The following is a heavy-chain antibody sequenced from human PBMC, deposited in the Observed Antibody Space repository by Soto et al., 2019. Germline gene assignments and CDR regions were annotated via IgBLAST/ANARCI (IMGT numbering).Heavy chain of an antibody. CDR3: ARVPVVVVPAASYYFDY. CDR1: GFTFSSYW. J-gene: IGHJ4*02. Sequence: GGSLRLSCAASGFTFSSYWMGWVRQAPGKGLEWVANIKQDGSEKYYVDSVKGRFTISRDNAKNSLYLQMNSLRAEDTAVYYCARVPVVVVPAASYYFDYWGQGT. CDR2: IKQDGSEK. D-gene: IGHD2-2*01. V-gene: IGHV3-7*05.